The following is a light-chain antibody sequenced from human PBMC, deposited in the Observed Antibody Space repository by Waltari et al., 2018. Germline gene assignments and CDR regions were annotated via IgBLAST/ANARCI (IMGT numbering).Light chain of an antibody. J-gene: IGKJ2*01. V-gene: IGKV1-39*01. CDR3: QQGYSAPHT. CDR1: QGINIY. Sequence: TCLASQGINIYVSWYQQKPVQAPKLLIYVASTLESGVPLRFSGSGSGTDFTLTITNLQSEDFATYYCQQGYSAPHTFGQGTTLEIK. CDR2: VAS.